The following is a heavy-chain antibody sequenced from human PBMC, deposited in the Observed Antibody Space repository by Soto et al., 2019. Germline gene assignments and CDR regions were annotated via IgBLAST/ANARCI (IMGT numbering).Heavy chain of an antibody. CDR1: GGTFSTHA. V-gene: IGHV1-69*13. D-gene: IGHD2-15*01. CDR3: ARGYCSGGNCYSGMDV. Sequence: GASVKVSCKASGGTFSTHAIIWVRQAPGHGLEWMGGIIPISGTTYYTQKFQGRVTITADEPTSTAFMELSSLKSEETAVFYCARGYCSGGNCYSGMDVWGQGTMVTVSS. J-gene: IGHJ6*02. CDR2: IIPISGTT.